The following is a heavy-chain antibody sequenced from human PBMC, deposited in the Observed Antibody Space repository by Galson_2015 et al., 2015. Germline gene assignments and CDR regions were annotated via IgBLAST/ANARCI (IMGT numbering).Heavy chain of an antibody. CDR3: ALIAGTPLGYYDYGMDV. CDR2: INPSGGST. Sequence: SVKVSCKASGYTFTSYYMHWVRQAPGQGLEWMGIINPSGGSTSYAQKFQGRVTMTRDTSTSTVYMELSSLRSEDTAVYYCALIAGTPLGYYDYGMDVWGQGTTVTVSS. V-gene: IGHV1-46*01. D-gene: IGHD3-10*01. J-gene: IGHJ6*02. CDR1: GYTFTSYY.